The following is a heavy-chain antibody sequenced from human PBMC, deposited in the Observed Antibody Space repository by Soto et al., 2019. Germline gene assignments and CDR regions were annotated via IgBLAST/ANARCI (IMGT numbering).Heavy chain of an antibody. V-gene: IGHV3-11*06. J-gene: IGHJ6*02. D-gene: IGHD2-2*01. Sequence: GGSLRLSCAASGFTFSDYYMSWIRQAPGKGLEWVSYISSSSSYTNYADSVKGRCTISRDNAKNSLYLQMNSLRAEDTALYYGASLVPGAYGMDVWGQGTTGTGS. CDR2: ISSSSSYT. CDR1: GFTFSDYY. CDR3: ASLVPGAYGMDV.